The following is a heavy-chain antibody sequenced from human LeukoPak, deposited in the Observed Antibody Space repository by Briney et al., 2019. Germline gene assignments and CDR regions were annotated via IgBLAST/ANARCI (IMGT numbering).Heavy chain of an antibody. CDR3: ARSTVTFYYYMDV. J-gene: IGHJ6*03. D-gene: IGHD4-17*01. V-gene: IGHV1-2*02. CDR2: INPNSGGT. Sequence: ASVKVSCKASGYTFTGYYMHWVRQAPGQGLEWMGWINPNSGGTNYAQKFQGRVTMTRDTSISTAYMELSRLRSDDTAVYYCARSTVTFYYYMDVWGKGTTVTISS. CDR1: GYTFTGYY.